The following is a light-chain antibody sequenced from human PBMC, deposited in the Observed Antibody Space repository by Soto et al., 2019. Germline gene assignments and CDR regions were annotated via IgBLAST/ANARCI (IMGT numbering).Light chain of an antibody. CDR1: QSVNSNS. CDR2: AAS. V-gene: IGKV3-20*01. Sequence: EIVLTQSPGTLSLSPGKRATLSCGASQSVNSNSLAWYQQKPGQAPRLLFYAASNRATGVPDRFSGSGSGTEFTLTISRLEPEDFAVYHCQQYGSSPLTFGGGTKVEIK. J-gene: IGKJ4*01. CDR3: QQYGSSPLT.